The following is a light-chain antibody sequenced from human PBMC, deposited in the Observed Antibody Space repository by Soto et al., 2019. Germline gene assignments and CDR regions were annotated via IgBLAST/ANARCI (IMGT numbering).Light chain of an antibody. CDR1: SSDVGGYNY. V-gene: IGLV2-11*01. Sequence: QSALTQPRSVSGSPGQSVTISCTGTSSDVGGYNYVSWYQQRPGKAPKLMIYDVSKRPSGVPDRFSGSKSGNTASLTISGLQAEDEADYYCCSYAGSYKKVFGTGTKVTVL. CDR3: CSYAGSYKKV. J-gene: IGLJ1*01. CDR2: DVS.